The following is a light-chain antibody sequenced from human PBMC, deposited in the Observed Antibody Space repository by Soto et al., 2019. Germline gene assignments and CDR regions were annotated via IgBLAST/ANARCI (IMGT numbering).Light chain of an antibody. V-gene: IGKV3-15*01. CDR1: QSVSNT. Sequence: EIVMTQSPATLSVSPGERASLSCRASQSVSNTLAWYQQKPGQAPRLLIYDASTRATGIPARFSGSGSGTEFTPTISSLQSEDFAVYYCQQYNNWPPGTFGQGTKVEIK. CDR3: QQYNNWPPGT. J-gene: IGKJ1*01. CDR2: DAS.